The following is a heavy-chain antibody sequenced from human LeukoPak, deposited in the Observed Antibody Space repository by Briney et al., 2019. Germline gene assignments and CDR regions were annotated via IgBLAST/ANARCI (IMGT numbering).Heavy chain of an antibody. J-gene: IGHJ4*02. CDR2: ISAYNGNT. CDR1: GYTFTSYG. D-gene: IGHD6-13*01. Sequence: ASVNVSFKASGYTFTSYGISWVRQAPGQGLEWMGWISAYNGNTNYAQKLQGRVTMTTDTSTSTAYMELRSLRSDDTAVYYCARDRIAAAAGQTRNFDYWGQGTLVTVSS. V-gene: IGHV1-18*01. CDR3: ARDRIAAAAGQTRNFDY.